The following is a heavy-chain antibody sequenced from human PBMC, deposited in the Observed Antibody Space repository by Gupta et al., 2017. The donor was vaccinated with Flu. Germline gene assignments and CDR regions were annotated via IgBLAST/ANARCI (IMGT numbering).Heavy chain of an antibody. CDR3: ARRYCSSTSCYNFDY. CDR2: IWYDGSNK. V-gene: IGHV3-33*01. D-gene: IGHD2-2*02. J-gene: IGHJ4*02. Sequence: APGKGLEGVAVIWYDGSNKYYADSVKGRFTISRDNSKNTLYLQMNSLRAEDTAVYYCARRYCSSTSCYNFDYWGQGTLVTVSS.